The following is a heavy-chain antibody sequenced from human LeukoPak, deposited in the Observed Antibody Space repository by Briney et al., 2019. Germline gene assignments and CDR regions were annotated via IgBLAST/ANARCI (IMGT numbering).Heavy chain of an antibody. CDR3: ARDPVVPAATYFDY. J-gene: IGHJ4*02. CDR2: INHSGST. CDR1: GGSFSGYY. D-gene: IGHD2-2*01. V-gene: IGHV4-34*01. Sequence: KTSETLSLTCAVYGGSFSGYYWSWIRQPPGKGLEWIGEINHSGSTNYNPSLKSRVTISVDTSKNQFSLKLSSVTAADTAVYYCARDPVVPAATYFDYWGQGTLVTVSS.